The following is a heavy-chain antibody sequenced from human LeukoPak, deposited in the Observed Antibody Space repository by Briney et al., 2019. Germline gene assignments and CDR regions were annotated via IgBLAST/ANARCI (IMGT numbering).Heavy chain of an antibody. CDR1: GFTFDDYA. D-gene: IGHD6-13*01. J-gene: IGHJ5*02. V-gene: IGHV3-9*01. Sequence: PGGSLRLSCAASGFTFDDYAMHWVRQAPGNGLEWVSGISWNSGSIGYADSVKGRFTISRDNAKNSLYLQMNSLRAEDTALYYCAKSGSSWYWDWFDPWGQGTLVTVSS. CDR3: AKSGSSWYWDWFDP. CDR2: ISWNSGSI.